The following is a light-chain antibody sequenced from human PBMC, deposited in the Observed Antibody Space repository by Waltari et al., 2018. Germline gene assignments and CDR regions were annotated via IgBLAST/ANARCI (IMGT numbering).Light chain of an antibody. V-gene: IGKV1-9*01. Sequence: TQLTQSPSSLSASVGDRVTITCRASQVILGYLAWYQQRPGKAPKFLIYATSTLRSGVPSRFSGSGSGTDFTLTISDLQPEDFATYYCQQLKSYPITFGQGTRLEI. J-gene: IGKJ5*01. CDR1: QVILGY. CDR2: ATS. CDR3: QQLKSYPIT.